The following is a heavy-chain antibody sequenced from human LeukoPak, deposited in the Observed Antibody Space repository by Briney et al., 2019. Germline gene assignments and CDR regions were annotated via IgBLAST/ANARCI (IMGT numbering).Heavy chain of an antibody. V-gene: IGHV4-4*02. CDR2: ISLSGLT. D-gene: IGHD1-26*01. Sequence: PSGTLYLSCGVSGGSISSTNWYSWVRQPPGQGLEWIGEISLSGLTNYNPSLKSRVTMSLDKSKNLLSLTLTSVTAADTAVYYCSRESGAFSPFGYWGQGTLVTVTS. CDR1: GGSISSTNW. CDR3: SRESGAFSPFGY. J-gene: IGHJ4*02.